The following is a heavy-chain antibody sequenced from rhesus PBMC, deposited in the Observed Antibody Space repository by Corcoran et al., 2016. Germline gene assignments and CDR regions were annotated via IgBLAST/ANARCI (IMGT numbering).Heavy chain of an antibody. CDR3: ARDPYGSSYYFDY. Sequence: QLQPQESGPGLVKPSETLSLTCAVSGYSISSGYGWTWIRQPPGKGLQGIGYISYRGTTSYNPSLKGRVTISRDTSKTQFSLKLSSVTAADTAVYYCARDPYGSSYYFDYWGQGVLVTVSS. CDR2: ISYRGTT. CDR1: GYSISSGYG. V-gene: IGHV4-122*02. J-gene: IGHJ4*01. D-gene: IGHD4-29*01.